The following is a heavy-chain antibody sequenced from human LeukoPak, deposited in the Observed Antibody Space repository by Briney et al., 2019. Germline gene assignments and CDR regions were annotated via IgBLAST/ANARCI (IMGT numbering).Heavy chain of an antibody. V-gene: IGHV3-73*01. CDR1: GFTFSGSG. Sequence: GGSLRLSCAASGFTFSGSGIHWVRQASGKGLEWVGRIRSKAYSYETGYAASVKGRFTISRDDSKNTAYLQMDSLKTVDTAVYYCTRTYYYDSSGYYPDYWGQGTLVTVSS. CDR3: TRTYYYDSSGYYPDY. J-gene: IGHJ4*02. CDR2: IRSKAYSYET. D-gene: IGHD3-22*01.